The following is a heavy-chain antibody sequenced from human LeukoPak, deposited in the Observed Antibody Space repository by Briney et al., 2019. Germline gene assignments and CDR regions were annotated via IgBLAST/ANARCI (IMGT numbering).Heavy chain of an antibody. J-gene: IGHJ4*02. CDR3: AKGLGFWSGYYTPFDY. CDR1: GFTFSSYA. D-gene: IGHD3-3*01. V-gene: IGHV3-23*01. Sequence: GGSLRLSRAASGFTFSSYAMSWVRQTPGKGLEWVSGITASGGSTYHADSVKGRLTISRDNSINTLNLQMNNLRAEDTAIYYCAKGLGFWSGYYTPFDYWGQGSSVTVSS. CDR2: ITASGGST.